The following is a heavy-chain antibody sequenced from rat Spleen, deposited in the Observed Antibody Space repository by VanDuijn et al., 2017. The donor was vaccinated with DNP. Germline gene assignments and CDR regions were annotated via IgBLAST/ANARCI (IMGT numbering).Heavy chain of an antibody. CDR2: LSPSGVGT. J-gene: IGHJ4*01. Sequence: EVQLVESGGGLVQPGRSLKLSCAASGFTFSNSGMHWIRQAPTKGLEWVTSLSPSGVGTYYRDSVKGRFTLSRDNADHTLYLQMDSLRSEDTATYYCARHGTTTFLDYAMDAWGQGTSVTVSS. CDR1: GFTFSNSG. CDR3: ARHGTTTFLDYAMDA. V-gene: IGHV5S23*01. D-gene: IGHD1-10*01.